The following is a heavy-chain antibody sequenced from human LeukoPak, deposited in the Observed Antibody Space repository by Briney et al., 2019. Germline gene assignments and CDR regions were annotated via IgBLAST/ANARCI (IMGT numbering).Heavy chain of an antibody. CDR1: GFTFSSYA. V-gene: IGHV3-30-3*01. CDR3: ARGRTDTAMIWFHY. Sequence: GGSLRLSCAASGFTFSSYAMHWVRQAPGKGLEWVAVISYDGSNKYYADSVKGRFTISRDNSKNTLYLQMNSLRAEDTAVYYCARGRTDTAMIWFHYWGQGTLVTVSS. D-gene: IGHD5-18*01. J-gene: IGHJ4*02. CDR2: ISYDGSNK.